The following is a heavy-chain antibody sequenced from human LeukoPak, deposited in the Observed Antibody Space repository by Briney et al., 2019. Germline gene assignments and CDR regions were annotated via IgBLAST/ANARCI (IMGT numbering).Heavy chain of an antibody. CDR2: INTGNGNT. Sequence: SVKVSCKASGYIFTSYPIHWVRQAPGQRLEWMGWINTGNGNTKYSQKFEGRVTVTRDTSATAAYMELSSLRSEDTAVYYCARDRAMADYWGQGTLVTVSS. V-gene: IGHV1-3*04. D-gene: IGHD5-18*01. CDR3: ARDRAMADY. J-gene: IGHJ4*02. CDR1: GYIFTSYP.